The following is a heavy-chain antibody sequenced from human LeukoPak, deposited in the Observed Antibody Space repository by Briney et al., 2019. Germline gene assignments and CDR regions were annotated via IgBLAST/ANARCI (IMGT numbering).Heavy chain of an antibody. J-gene: IGHJ4*02. CDR2: INHSGST. Sequence: SETLSPTCAVYGGSFSGYYWSWIRQPPGKGLEWIGEINHSGSTNYNPSLKSRVTISVDTSKNQFSLKLSSVTAADTAVYYCASCSSTSCFPVDWGQGTLVTVSS. V-gene: IGHV4-34*01. CDR3: ASCSSTSCFPVD. D-gene: IGHD2-2*01. CDR1: GGSFSGYY.